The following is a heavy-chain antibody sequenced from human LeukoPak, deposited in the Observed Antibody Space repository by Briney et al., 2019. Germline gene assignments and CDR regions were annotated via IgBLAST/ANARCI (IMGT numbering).Heavy chain of an antibody. Sequence: PGGSLRLSCAASGFPFSRYAMSWVRQAPGKGLEWVSALSASGDTTYYADSVKGRFTTSRDNSKNTLYLRMSSLRAEDTAVYYCAKDDNGPHDNWGQGALVTVSS. D-gene: IGHD1-1*01. V-gene: IGHV3-23*01. CDR3: AKDDNGPHDN. CDR2: LSASGDTT. CDR1: GFPFSRYA. J-gene: IGHJ4*02.